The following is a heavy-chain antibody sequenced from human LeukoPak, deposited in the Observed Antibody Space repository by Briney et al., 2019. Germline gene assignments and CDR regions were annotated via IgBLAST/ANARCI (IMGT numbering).Heavy chain of an antibody. CDR2: INIDGSNT. Sequence: GGSLRLSCADSGFPFSSYWMHWVRHAPGKGLVWVSRINIDGSNTNYADSVKGRFTISRDNAKNTLYLQMDSLRAEDTAVYYCARSLGGAYDYWGQGTLVTVSS. V-gene: IGHV3-74*01. CDR1: GFPFSSYW. CDR3: ARSLGGAYDY. D-gene: IGHD1-26*01. J-gene: IGHJ4*02.